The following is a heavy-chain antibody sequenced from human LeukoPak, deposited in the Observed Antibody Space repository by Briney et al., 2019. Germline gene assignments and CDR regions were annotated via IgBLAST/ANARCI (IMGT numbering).Heavy chain of an antibody. CDR1: GFTFSRSW. Sequence: GGSLRLSCAASGFTFSRSWMHWVRQAPGKGLMWVSRINDDGSTTSYADSVKGRFTISRDNAKNTLYLQMNSLRAEDTAVYYCARGPAANSGNYYVGDYWGQGTLVTVSS. J-gene: IGHJ4*02. CDR3: ARGPAANSGNYYVGDY. V-gene: IGHV3-74*01. D-gene: IGHD1-26*01. CDR2: INDDGSTT.